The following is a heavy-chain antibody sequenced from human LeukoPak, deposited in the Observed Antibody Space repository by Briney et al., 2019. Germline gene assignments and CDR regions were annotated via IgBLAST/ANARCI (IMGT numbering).Heavy chain of an antibody. D-gene: IGHD3-16*02. Sequence: SETLSLTCAVYGGSFSGYYWSWIRQPPGKGLQWIGEINHSGSTNYNPSLKSRVTISVDTSKNQFSLKLSSVTAADTAVYYCARTHYDYVWGSYRQYYFDYWGQGTLVTVSS. CDR1: GGSFSGYY. CDR3: ARTHYDYVWGSYRQYYFDY. CDR2: INHSGST. J-gene: IGHJ4*02. V-gene: IGHV4-34*01.